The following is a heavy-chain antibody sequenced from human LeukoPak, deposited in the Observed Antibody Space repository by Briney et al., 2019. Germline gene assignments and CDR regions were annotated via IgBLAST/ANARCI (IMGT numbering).Heavy chain of an antibody. CDR3: ASWTNYGSSGFDP. D-gene: IGHD3-22*01. Sequence: SETLSLTCTVSGGSISSYYWSWIRQPPGKGLEWIGYIYYSGSTNYNPSLKSRVTISVDTSKNQFSLKLSSVTAADTAVYYCASWTNYGSSGFDPWGQGTLVTVSS. CDR2: IYYSGST. CDR1: GGSISSYY. V-gene: IGHV4-59*01. J-gene: IGHJ5*02.